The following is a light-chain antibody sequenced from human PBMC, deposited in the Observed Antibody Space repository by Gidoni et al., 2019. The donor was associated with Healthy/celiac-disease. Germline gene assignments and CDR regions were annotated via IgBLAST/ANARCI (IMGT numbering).Light chain of an antibody. CDR3: QQYNYYPYT. J-gene: IGKJ2*01. V-gene: IGKV1-5*01. Sequence: DIQMTQSPSTLSASVGDRVTITCRASQSISSWLAWYQQKPGKAPKFLIYDASSLESGVPSRFSGSGSGTEFTLTISSLQPDDFATYYCQQYNYYPYTFGQGTKLEIK. CDR1: QSISSW. CDR2: DAS.